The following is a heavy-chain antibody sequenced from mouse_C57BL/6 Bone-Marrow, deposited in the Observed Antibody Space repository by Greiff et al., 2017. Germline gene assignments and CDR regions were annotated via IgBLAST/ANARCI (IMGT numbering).Heavy chain of an antibody. J-gene: IGHJ3*01. Sequence: QVQLQQSGAELMKPGASVKLSCKATGYTFTGYWIEWVKQRPGHGLEWIGEILPGSGSTNYNEKFKGKATFTADTSSNTAYMQLSSLTTEDSASYYCARHYYGSSSAWFAYWGQGTLVTVSA. D-gene: IGHD1-1*01. CDR1: GYTFTGYW. CDR2: ILPGSGST. V-gene: IGHV1-9*01. CDR3: ARHYYGSSSAWFAY.